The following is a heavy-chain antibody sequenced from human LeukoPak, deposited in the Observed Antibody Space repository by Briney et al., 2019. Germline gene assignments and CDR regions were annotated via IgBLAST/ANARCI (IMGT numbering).Heavy chain of an antibody. CDR3: ARLTRGYSGYEIRGGYNWFDP. CDR2: IYSGGNT. CDR1: GFTVSSNY. J-gene: IGHJ5*02. Sequence: GGSLRLSCAASGFTVSSNYMNWVRQAPGKGLEWVSVIYSGGNTYYADSVKGRFTISRDTFKNTLYLQMNSLRAEDTAVYYCARLTRGYSGYEIRGGYNWFDPWGQGTLVTVSS. D-gene: IGHD5-12*01. V-gene: IGHV3-66*04.